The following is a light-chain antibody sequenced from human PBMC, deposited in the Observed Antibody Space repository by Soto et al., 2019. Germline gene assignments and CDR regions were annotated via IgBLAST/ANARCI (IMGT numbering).Light chain of an antibody. CDR1: QTVSSSY. V-gene: IGKV3-20*01. J-gene: IGKJ1*01. Sequence: EIVLTQSPGTLSLSTGERATLSCRASQTVSSSYLAWYQQKLGQAPRLLIYGASNRATGIPDRFSGSGSGTDFTLTISRLEPEDFAVYYCQQYGSSPRTFGQGTKV. CDR2: GAS. CDR3: QQYGSSPRT.